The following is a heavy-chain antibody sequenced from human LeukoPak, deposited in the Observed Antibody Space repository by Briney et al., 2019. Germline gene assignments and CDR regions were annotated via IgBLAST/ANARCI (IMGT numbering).Heavy chain of an antibody. CDR3: ARGYSGSYSGRFDY. D-gene: IGHD1-26*01. CDR2: INAGNGNT. Sequence: ASVKVSCKASGYTFTSYAMHWVRQAAGQRLEWMGWINAGNGNTKYSQKFQGRVTITRDTSASTAYMELSSLRSEDTAVYYCARGYSGSYSGRFDYWGQGTLLTVPS. J-gene: IGHJ4*02. CDR1: GYTFTSYA. V-gene: IGHV1-3*01.